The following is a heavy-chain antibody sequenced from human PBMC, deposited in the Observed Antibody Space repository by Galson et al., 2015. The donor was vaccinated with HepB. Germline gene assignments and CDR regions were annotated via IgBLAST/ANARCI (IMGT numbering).Heavy chain of an antibody. CDR1: GGTFSSYA. V-gene: IGHV1-69*13. Sequence: SVKVSCKASGGTFSSYAISWVRQAPGQGLEWMGGIIPIFGTANYAQKFQGRVTITADESTSTAYMELSSLRSEDTAVYYCARGELRFLGNYYYGMDVWGQGTTVTVSS. CDR2: IIPIFGTA. CDR3: ARGELRFLGNYYYGMDV. J-gene: IGHJ6*02. D-gene: IGHD3-3*01.